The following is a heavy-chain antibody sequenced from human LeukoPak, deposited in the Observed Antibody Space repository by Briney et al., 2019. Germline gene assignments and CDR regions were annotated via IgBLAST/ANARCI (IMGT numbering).Heavy chain of an antibody. D-gene: IGHD2-8*01. CDR3: AKDHSCTNGVCSLGH. Sequence: GGSLRLSCAASGFTFSSYAMSWVRQAPGKGLEWVSAISGSGGSTYYADSVKGRFTISRDNSKNTLYLQMNSLRAEDTAVYYCAKDHSCTNGVCSLGHWGQGTLVIVSS. CDR1: GFTFSSYA. V-gene: IGHV3-23*01. CDR2: ISGSGGST. J-gene: IGHJ4*02.